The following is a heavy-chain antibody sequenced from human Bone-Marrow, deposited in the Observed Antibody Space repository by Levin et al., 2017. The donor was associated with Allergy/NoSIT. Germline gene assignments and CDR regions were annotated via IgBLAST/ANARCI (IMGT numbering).Heavy chain of an antibody. Sequence: GESLKISREASGYTFTTYDFNWVRQAAGQGFEWMGWMNPHSGQTAYAQKFQGRVTMTRNTSISTAYMELSNLRSEDTAVYYCARDYGGNNWFDPWGQGTLVTVSS. CDR2: MNPHSGQT. CDR1: GYTFTTYD. D-gene: IGHD4-23*01. J-gene: IGHJ5*02. CDR3: ARDYGGNNWFDP. V-gene: IGHV1-8*01.